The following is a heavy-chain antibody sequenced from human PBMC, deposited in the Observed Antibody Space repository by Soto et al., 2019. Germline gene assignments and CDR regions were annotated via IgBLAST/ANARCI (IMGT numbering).Heavy chain of an antibody. V-gene: IGHV3-15*07. J-gene: IGHJ4*02. D-gene: IGHD5-12*01. Sequence: GGSLRLSCAASGFTFSNAWMNWVRQAPGKGLEWVGRIKSKTDGGTTDYAAPVKGRFTISRDDSKNTLYLQMNSLKTEDTAVYYCTTAYSGYDYYYFDYWGQGTLVTVSS. CDR3: TTAYSGYDYYYFDY. CDR1: GFTFSNAW. CDR2: IKSKTDGGTT.